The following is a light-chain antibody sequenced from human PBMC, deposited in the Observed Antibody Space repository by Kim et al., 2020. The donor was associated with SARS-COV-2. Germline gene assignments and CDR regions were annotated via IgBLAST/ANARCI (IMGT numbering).Light chain of an antibody. J-gene: IGKJ1*01. CDR1: QSVSSNY. CDR2: GAS. CDR3: QQCGSSPWT. V-gene: IGKV3-20*01. Sequence: EIVLTQSPGTLSLSPGERVTLSCRASQSVSSNYLAWYQQKPGQAPRLLIYGASSRATGIPDRFSGSGSGTDFTLTISRLEPEDFAVYYCQQCGSSPWTFGQGTKVDIK.